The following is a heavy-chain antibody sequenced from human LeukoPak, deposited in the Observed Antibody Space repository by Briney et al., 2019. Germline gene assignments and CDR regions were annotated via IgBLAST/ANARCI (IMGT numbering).Heavy chain of an antibody. CDR3: AREIPVAATQNGMDV. CDR2: ISSSSSYI. CDR1: GFTFSAYS. J-gene: IGHJ6*02. V-gene: IGHV3-21*01. Sequence: PAGSLSLSCAASGFTFSAYSMNWLGQAQGKGLEWVSSISSSSSYIYYADSVKGRFTISRDNAKNSLYLQMNSLRAEDTAVFYCAREIPVAATQNGMDVWGQGTTVTVSS. D-gene: IGHD2-15*01.